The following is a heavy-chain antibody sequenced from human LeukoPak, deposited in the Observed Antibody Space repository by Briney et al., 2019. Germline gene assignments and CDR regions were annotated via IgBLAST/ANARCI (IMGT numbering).Heavy chain of an antibody. V-gene: IGHV3-48*04. CDR3: ALGQWLQPFDS. CDR1: GFTFSRFS. D-gene: IGHD5-18*01. CDR2: ISSSSITI. J-gene: IGHJ4*02. Sequence: GGSLRLSCAASGFTFSRFSLNWVRQAPGKGPEWVSYISSSSITIYYADSVKGRFTISRDNAKNSLFLQMNSLRAEDTAVYYCALGQWLQPFDSWGQGTLVTVSS.